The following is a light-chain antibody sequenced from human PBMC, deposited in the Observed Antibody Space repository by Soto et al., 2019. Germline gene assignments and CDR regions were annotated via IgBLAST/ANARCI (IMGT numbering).Light chain of an antibody. CDR1: QDISRS. CDR3: QQYHSFLYT. CDR2: AAS. Sequence: DIQMTQSPSSLSPSVGDRVIIACQASQDISRSLSWFQQKMGKAPNLLIYAASNLEAGVPSRFSGGGSGTNFSLIISSLQPEDVATYDCQQYHSFLYTFGRGTKL. J-gene: IGKJ2*01. V-gene: IGKV1-33*01.